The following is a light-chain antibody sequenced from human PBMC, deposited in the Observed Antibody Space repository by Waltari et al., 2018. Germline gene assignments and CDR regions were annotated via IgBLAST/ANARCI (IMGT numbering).Light chain of an antibody. CDR2: EVS. Sequence: QSALTQPPSASGSPGQSVTISCTGTSSNIGAYNYVSWYQQHPGKAPRLMIYEVSQRPSGVPDRCAGSKSGNTASLTVSGLQAEDEADYYCSSYGGSNNLLFGGGTKLTVL. V-gene: IGLV2-8*01. J-gene: IGLJ3*02. CDR3: SSYGGSNNLL. CDR1: SSNIGAYNY.